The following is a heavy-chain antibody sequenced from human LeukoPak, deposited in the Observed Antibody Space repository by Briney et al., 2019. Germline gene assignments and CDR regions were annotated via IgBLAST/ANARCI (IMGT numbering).Heavy chain of an antibody. J-gene: IGHJ4*02. V-gene: IGHV3-21*01. D-gene: IGHD4-11*01. CDR1: AFSLSSYS. Sequence: PGGSLRLSCAASAFSLSSYSMNWVRQAPGKGLEWVSSISISSNYIYYADSVKGRFTISRDNGDNSLYLQMNSLRDEDTAVYYCATTTVSDLGRWTIFNYWGQGTLVTVSS. CDR2: ISISSNYI. CDR3: ATTTVSDLGRWTIFNY.